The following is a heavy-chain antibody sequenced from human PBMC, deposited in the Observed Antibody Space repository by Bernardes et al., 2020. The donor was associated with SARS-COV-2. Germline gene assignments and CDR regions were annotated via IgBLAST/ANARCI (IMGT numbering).Heavy chain of an antibody. CDR3: AKDLSSWPFDY. V-gene: IGHV3-33*06. J-gene: IGHJ4*02. CDR1: GFPFSSYG. D-gene: IGHD6-13*01. Sequence: SLSLSYAASGFPFSSYGMHWVRQAPGTGLEWVAVIWYDGSNKYYADSVNGRFTISIDNSNNTLYLQMNTLRAEDTAVYYCAKDLSSWPFDYWCQGTLVTVSS. CDR2: IWYDGSNK.